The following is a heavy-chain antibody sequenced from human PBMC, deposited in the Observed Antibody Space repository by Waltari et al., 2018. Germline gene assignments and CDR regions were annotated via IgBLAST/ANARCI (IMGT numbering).Heavy chain of an antibody. J-gene: IGHJ4*02. CDR3: AKRSAPHYFEY. CDR2: IGGSGNT. D-gene: IGHD3-10*01. Sequence: EVHVLESGGGLVTSGESLRLSCAPSVFPFSSPSVNWVRQAPGKGLKWVSSIGGSGNTYYADSVKGRFTISRDTSKNTLFLQMDSLRAEDAAVYYCAKRSAPHYFEYWGQGTLVTVSS. V-gene: IGHV3-23*01. CDR1: VFPFSSPS.